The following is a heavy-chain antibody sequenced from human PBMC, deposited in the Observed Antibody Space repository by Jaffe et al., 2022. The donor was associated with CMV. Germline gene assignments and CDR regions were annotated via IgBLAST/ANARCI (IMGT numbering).Heavy chain of an antibody. CDR1: GFTFSSYA. V-gene: IGHV3-23*04. J-gene: IGHJ3*02. CDR2: ISGSGGST. CDR3: AKSYGWPDITMIPTDAFDI. Sequence: EVQLVESGGGLVQPGGSLRLSCAASGFTFSSYAMSWVRQAPGKGLEWVSAISGSGGSTYYADSVKGRFTISRDNSKNTLYLQMNSLRAEDTAVYYCAKSYGWPDITMIPTDAFDIWGQGTMVTVSS. D-gene: IGHD3-22*01.